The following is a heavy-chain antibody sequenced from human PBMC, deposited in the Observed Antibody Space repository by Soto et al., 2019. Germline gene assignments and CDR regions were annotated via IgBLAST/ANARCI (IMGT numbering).Heavy chain of an antibody. CDR3: ARDWVLAGIPADAFDI. D-gene: IGHD6-19*01. Sequence: QVQLVQSGAEVKKPGSSVKVSCKASGGTFSSYAISWVRQAPGQGLEWMGGIIPIFGTANYAQKFQGRVTITAEESTSTAYMELSSLRSEATALYYCARDWVLAGIPADAFDIWGQGTMVTVSS. CDR1: GGTFSSYA. CDR2: IIPIFGTA. J-gene: IGHJ3*02. V-gene: IGHV1-69*12.